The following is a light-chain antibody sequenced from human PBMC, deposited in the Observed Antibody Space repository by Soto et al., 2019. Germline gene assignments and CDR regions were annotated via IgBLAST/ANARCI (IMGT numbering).Light chain of an antibody. CDR3: SSYGGSNTYV. V-gene: IGLV2-8*01. Sequence: QSALTQPPSASGSPGQSVTISCTGTSGDVGGYNYVSWYQQHPGKAPKLMIYEVSKRPSGVPDRFSGSKSGNTASLTVSGLQAEDEAYYYCSSYGGSNTYVFGTGTKLTVL. J-gene: IGLJ1*01. CDR1: SGDVGGYNY. CDR2: EVS.